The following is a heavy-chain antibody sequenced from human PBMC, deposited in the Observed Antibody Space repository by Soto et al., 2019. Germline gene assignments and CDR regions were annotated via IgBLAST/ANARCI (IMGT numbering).Heavy chain of an antibody. Sequence: QLQLQESGPGLVKPSETLSLTCIVSGDSISSSSNHWGWIRQPPGKGLEWIGNIYYSENTYYNPSLKSRVTISVDTSKNQFSLRLTSVTAADTAVYYCATHPPYGPLDYWGQGTLVTVSS. V-gene: IGHV4-39*01. CDR1: GDSISSSSNH. D-gene: IGHD4-17*01. CDR2: IYYSENT. CDR3: ATHPPYGPLDY. J-gene: IGHJ4*02.